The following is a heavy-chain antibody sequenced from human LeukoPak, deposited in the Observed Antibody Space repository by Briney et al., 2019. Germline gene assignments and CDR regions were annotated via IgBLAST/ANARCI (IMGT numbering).Heavy chain of an antibody. CDR2: ISGSGGST. Sequence: GGSLRLSCAASGFTFSSYAMSWVCQAPGKGLEWVSAISGSGGSTYYADSVKGRFTISRDNSKNTLYLQMNSLRAEDTAVYYCAKAKQWLFPSGRGDYFDYWGQGTLVTVSS. CDR3: AKAKQWLFPSGRGDYFDY. V-gene: IGHV3-23*01. D-gene: IGHD6-19*01. CDR1: GFTFSSYA. J-gene: IGHJ4*02.